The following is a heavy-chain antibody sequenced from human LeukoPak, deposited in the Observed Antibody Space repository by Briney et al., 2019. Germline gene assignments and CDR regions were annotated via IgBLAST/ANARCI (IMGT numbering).Heavy chain of an antibody. D-gene: IGHD5-24*01. V-gene: IGHV4-39*07. J-gene: IGHJ4*02. CDR2: IFYSGGI. CDR3: ARAGDIYNYYLDH. Sequence: SETLSLTCNVSGGSISSGVHYWAWIRQSPGEGLEWVGSIFYSGGIYYNPSLESRVIISRDTSKNQFSLRLTSVTAADTAVYYCARAGDIYNYYLDHWGQGTLVTVSS. CDR1: GGSISSGVHY.